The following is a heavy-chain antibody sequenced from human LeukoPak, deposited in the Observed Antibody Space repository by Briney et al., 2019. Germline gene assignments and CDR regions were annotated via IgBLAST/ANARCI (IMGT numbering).Heavy chain of an antibody. V-gene: IGHV4-61*02. J-gene: IGHJ4*02. CDR3: TTSAALDY. CDR2: IYTSGST. Sequence: SETLSLTCTVSGGSISSGSYYWSWIRQPAGKGLEWIGRIYTSGSTNYNPSLKSRVTISVDTSKNQFSLKLSSVTAADTAVYYCTTSAALDYWGQGTLVTVSS. D-gene: IGHD6-13*01. CDR1: GGSISSGSYY.